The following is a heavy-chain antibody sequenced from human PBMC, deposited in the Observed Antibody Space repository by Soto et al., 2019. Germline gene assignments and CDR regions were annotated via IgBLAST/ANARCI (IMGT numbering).Heavy chain of an antibody. CDR1: GFTFSRYW. D-gene: IGHD3-16*01. CDR2: ISSYGSDT. J-gene: IGHJ6*02. Sequence: EVQLVESGGGLVLPGGSLRLSCAASGFTFSRYWMHWVRQAPGKGLVWVSRISSYGSDTHYADSVKGRFTISRDNAKNTLYMQMNYLRAEDTAVYYCASNYAYAEGYYWYGIDVWGQGTTVTVSS. CDR3: ASNYAYAEGYYWYGIDV. V-gene: IGHV3-74*01.